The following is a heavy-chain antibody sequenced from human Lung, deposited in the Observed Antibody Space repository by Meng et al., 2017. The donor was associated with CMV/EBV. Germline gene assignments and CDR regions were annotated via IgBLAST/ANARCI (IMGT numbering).Heavy chain of an antibody. CDR1: GDSMNSYN. J-gene: IGHJ4*02. V-gene: IGHV4-59*01. CDR3: ARVRGIRRAGRGGSLMDAIVDKVAAKGYHFDY. Sequence: SETLSLXCTVSGDSMNSYNWSWIRKPPGKGLEGIGYIDHSGSSKYNPALTSRAIISLDTSNNQFSLRLGSVTAADTAIYYSARVRGIRRAGRGGSLMDAIVDKVAAKGYHFDYWGQGTLVTVSS. CDR2: IDHSGSS. D-gene: IGHD5-12*01.